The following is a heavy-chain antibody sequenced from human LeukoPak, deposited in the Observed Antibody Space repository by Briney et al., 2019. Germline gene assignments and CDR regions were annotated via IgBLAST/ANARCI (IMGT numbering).Heavy chain of an antibody. CDR3: ARSQRIFGFDP. J-gene: IGHJ5*02. CDR1: GGSISSYY. Sequence: SETLSLTCTVSGGSISSYYWSWIRQPPGKGLEWIGYIYYSGSTNYSPSLKSRVTISVDTSKNQFSLKLSSVTAADTAVYYCARSQRIFGFDPWGQGTLVTVSS. V-gene: IGHV4-59*08. D-gene: IGHD3-10*02. CDR2: IYYSGST.